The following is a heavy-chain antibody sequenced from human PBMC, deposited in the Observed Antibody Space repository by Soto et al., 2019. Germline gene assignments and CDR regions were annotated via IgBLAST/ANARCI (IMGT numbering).Heavy chain of an antibody. Sequence: EVQLLESGGGLVQPGGSLRLSCAASGFTFSSYAMSWVRQAPGKGLEWVSAISGSGGSTYYADSVKGRFTISRDNSKNTLYLQMNSLRAEDTAVYYCAKYPTSCSGGSCYYYYYMDVWGKGTTVTVSS. J-gene: IGHJ6*03. V-gene: IGHV3-23*01. CDR3: AKYPTSCSGGSCYYYYYMDV. CDR1: GFTFSSYA. CDR2: ISGSGGST. D-gene: IGHD2-15*01.